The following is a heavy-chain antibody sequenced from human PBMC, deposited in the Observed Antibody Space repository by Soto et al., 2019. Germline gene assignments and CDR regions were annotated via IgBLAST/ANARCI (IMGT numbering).Heavy chain of an antibody. V-gene: IGHV4-34*01. D-gene: IGHD3-22*01. CDR1: GGSFSGYY. Sequence: PSETLSLTCAVYGGSFSGYYWSWIRQPPGKGLEWIGEINHSGSTNYNPSLKSRVTTSVDTSKNQFSLKLSSVTAADTAVYYCAREGYYDSSGYYYDYWGQGTLVTVSS. CDR3: AREGYYDSSGYYYDY. J-gene: IGHJ4*02. CDR2: INHSGST.